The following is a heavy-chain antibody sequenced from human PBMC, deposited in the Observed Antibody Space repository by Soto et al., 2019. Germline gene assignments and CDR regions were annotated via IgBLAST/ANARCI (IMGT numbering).Heavy chain of an antibody. D-gene: IGHD3-9*01. CDR3: ARHATYYDILSGYYFDY. CDR2: IYPGDSDT. J-gene: IGHJ4*02. V-gene: IGHV5-51*01. CDR1: GYSFTSYK. Sequence: GESLKNSCKGSGYSFTSYKIGWVRQMAGESLEWMGIIYPGDSDTRYSPSFQGQVTISADKSTSTAYLQWSSLKASDTAMYYCARHATYYDILSGYYFDYWGQGTLVTVSS.